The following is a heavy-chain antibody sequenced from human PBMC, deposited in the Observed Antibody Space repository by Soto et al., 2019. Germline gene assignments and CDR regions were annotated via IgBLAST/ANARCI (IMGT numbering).Heavy chain of an antibody. D-gene: IGHD2-21*02. J-gene: IGHJ4*02. CDR1: GYTFIDYY. Sequence: QVQLLQSGAEVKKPGASVKVSCKASGYTFIDYYMHWVRQAPGQGPEWMGCINPKSGGTKYAQKFQDWVTMTWDTSISTAYMELNRLRSDDTAVYYCARESVALTKDFDYWGQGTLVTVSS. CDR3: ARESVALTKDFDY. V-gene: IGHV1-2*04. CDR2: INPKSGGT.